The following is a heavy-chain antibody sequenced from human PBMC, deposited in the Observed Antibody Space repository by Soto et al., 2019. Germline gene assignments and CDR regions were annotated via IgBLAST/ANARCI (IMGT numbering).Heavy chain of an antibody. CDR3: ARDAFPLFYYYYYYGMDV. CDR1: GFTFSDYY. D-gene: IGHD2-21*01. CDR2: ISSSSSYT. Sequence: PGGSLRLSXAASGFTFSDYYMSWIRQAPGKGLEWVSYISSSSSYTNYADSVKGRFTISRDNAKNSLYLQMNSLRAEDTAVYYCARDAFPLFYYYYYYGMDVWGQGTTVTVSS. J-gene: IGHJ6*02. V-gene: IGHV3-11*06.